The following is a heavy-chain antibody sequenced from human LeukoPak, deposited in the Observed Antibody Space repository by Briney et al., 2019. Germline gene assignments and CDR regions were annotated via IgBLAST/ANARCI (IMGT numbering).Heavy chain of an antibody. CDR2: INHSGST. D-gene: IGHD3-9*01. V-gene: IGHV4-34*01. CDR3: ARDALTGYYTPFDI. CDR1: GGSFSGYY. Sequence: SETLSLTCAVYGGSFSGYYWSWIRQPPGKGLEWIGEINHSGSTNYNPSLKSRVTISVDKSKNQFSLKLSSVTAADTAVYYCARDALTGYYTPFDIWGQGTMVTVSS. J-gene: IGHJ3*02.